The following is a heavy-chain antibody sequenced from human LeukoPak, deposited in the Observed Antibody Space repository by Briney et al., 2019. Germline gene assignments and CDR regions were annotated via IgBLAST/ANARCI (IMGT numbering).Heavy chain of an antibody. CDR3: ARDFGYRGLDY. J-gene: IGHJ4*02. V-gene: IGHV3-9*01. CDR1: GFTFDDYA. CDR2: ISWNSGSI. D-gene: IGHD5-18*01. Sequence: PGGSLRLSCAASGFTFDDYAMHWVRQAPGKGLEWVSGISWNSGSIDYADSVKGRFTISRDNAKNSLYLQMNSLRAEDTAVYYCARDFGYRGLDYWGQGTLVTVSS.